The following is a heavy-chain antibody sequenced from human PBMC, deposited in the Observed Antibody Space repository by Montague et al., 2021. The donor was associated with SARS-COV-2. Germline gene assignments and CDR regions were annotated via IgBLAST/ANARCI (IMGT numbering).Heavy chain of an antibody. V-gene: IGHV4-61*02. Sequence: TLSLTCTDSGGSISSGSYYWSWIRQPAGKGLEWIGRIYTSGSTNYNPSLKSRVTISVDTSKNQFSLKLSSVTAADTAVYYCARDRVDRYSGSRTAYGMDVWGQGTTVTVSS. J-gene: IGHJ6*02. CDR3: ARDRVDRYSGSRTAYGMDV. CDR1: GGSISSGSYY. D-gene: IGHD1-26*01. CDR2: IYTSGST.